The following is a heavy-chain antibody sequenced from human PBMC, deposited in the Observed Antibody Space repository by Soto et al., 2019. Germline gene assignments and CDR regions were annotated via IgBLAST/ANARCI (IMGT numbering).Heavy chain of an antibody. CDR2: ISSGSKTI. CDR1: GXTFSGYS. Sequence: LRLSCVASGXTFSGYSVNWVRQAPGKGLEWVSYISSGSKTIYYADFVRGRFTVSRDNAKNSQFLQMNSLRDEDTAVYYCVREDILGARSFDYWGQGTLVTVSS. D-gene: IGHD1-26*01. CDR3: VREDILGARSFDY. V-gene: IGHV3-48*02. J-gene: IGHJ4*02.